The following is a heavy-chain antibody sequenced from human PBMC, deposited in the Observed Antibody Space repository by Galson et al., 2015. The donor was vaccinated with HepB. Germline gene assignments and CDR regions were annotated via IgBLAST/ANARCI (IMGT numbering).Heavy chain of an antibody. CDR2: VNPDGSVT. D-gene: IGHD2/OR15-2a*01. J-gene: IGHJ4*02. Sequence: SLRLSCAASGLTFSNLWMSWVRRAPGKGLEWVANVNPDGSVTSYVDSVKGRFTISRDNAKDSLFLQMNSLRAEDTAVYYCAKGVLWGQGTLVTVSS. V-gene: IGHV3-7*03. CDR3: AKGVL. CDR1: GLTFSNLW.